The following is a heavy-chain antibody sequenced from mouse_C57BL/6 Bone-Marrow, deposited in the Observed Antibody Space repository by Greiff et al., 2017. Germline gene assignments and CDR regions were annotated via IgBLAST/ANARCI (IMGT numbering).Heavy chain of an antibody. J-gene: IGHJ4*01. V-gene: IGHV1-64*01. D-gene: IGHD2-4*01. Sequence: QVQLQQPGAELVKPGASVKLSCKASGYTFTNYWMHWVKQRPGQGLEWIGMMHPNGGSPDYNEKFKSEATLSVDKSSRTAYMELSSLTSEDSAVYYCARSYDYDDYTMDHWGQGTSGTVSS. CDR3: ARSYDYDDYTMDH. CDR1: GYTFTNYW. CDR2: MHPNGGSP.